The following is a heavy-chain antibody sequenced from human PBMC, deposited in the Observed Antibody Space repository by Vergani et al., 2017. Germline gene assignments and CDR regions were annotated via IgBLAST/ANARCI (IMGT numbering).Heavy chain of an antibody. D-gene: IGHD2-21*02. J-gene: IGHJ3*02. Sequence: QLQLQESGPGLVKPSETLSLTCTVSVGSIISSSYYWGWIRQPPGKGLEWIGSIYYSGSTYYNPSLKSRVTISVDTSKNQFSLKLSSVTAADTAVYYCARLFPSRHIVMVTARRAFDIWGQGTMVTVSS. CDR1: VGSIISSSYY. CDR2: IYYSGST. V-gene: IGHV4-39*01. CDR3: ARLFPSRHIVMVTARRAFDI.